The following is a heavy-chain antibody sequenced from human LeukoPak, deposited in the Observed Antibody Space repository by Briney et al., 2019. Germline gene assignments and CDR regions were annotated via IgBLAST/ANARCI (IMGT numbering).Heavy chain of an antibody. D-gene: IGHD3-10*01. J-gene: IGHJ5*02. V-gene: IGHV1-8*01. CDR3: ARGYHRYYSGSGRWYNWFDP. CDR1: GYTFTSYD. CDR2: MNPNSGNT. Sequence: ASVKVSCKASGYTFTSYDINWVRQATGQGLEWMGWMNPNSGNTGYAQKFQGRVTMTRNTSINTAYMELSSLRSEDTAVYHCARGYHRYYSGSGRWYNWFDPWGQGTLVTVSS.